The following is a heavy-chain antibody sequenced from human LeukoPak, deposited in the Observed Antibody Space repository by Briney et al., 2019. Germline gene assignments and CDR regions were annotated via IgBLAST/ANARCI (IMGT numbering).Heavy chain of an antibody. J-gene: IGHJ4*02. V-gene: IGHV1-8*01. CDR1: GYTFTSYD. D-gene: IGHD1-26*01. Sequence: ASVKVSCKASGYTFTSYDINWVRQATGQGLEWMGWMNPNSGNTGYAQKFQGRVTMTRNTSISTAYMELSSLRSEVTAVYYCASMSRLRGALRGYWGQGTLVTVSS. CDR3: ASMSRLRGALRGY. CDR2: MNPNSGNT.